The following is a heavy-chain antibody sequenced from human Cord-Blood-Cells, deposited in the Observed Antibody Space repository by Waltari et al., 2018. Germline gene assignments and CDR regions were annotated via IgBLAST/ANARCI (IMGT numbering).Heavy chain of an antibody. Sequence: QVQLQESGPGLVKPSETLSLTCAVSGYSISSGYYWGWIRQPPGKGLEWIGSIYHSGSTYYNPSLKRRVTISVDTSKNQFSLKLSSVTAADTAVYYCARAHTGSYYVGGMDVWGQGTTVTVSS. CDR1: GYSISSGYY. CDR3: ARAHTGSYYVGGMDV. V-gene: IGHV4-38-2*01. D-gene: IGHD1-26*01. J-gene: IGHJ6*02. CDR2: IYHSGST.